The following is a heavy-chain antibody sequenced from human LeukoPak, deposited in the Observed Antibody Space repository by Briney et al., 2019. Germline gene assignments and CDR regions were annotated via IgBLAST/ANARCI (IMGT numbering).Heavy chain of an antibody. V-gene: IGHV2-5*02. CDR2: IYWDDDK. CDR3: VRYSSSFNWFDP. Sequence: SGPTLVNPTQTLTLTCTFSGFSLSTRGVGVGWIRQPPGKALEWLALIYWDDDKRYSPSLKSRLTITKDTSKNQVVLTMTNMDPVDTATYYCVRYSSSFNWFDPWGRGTLVTVSS. D-gene: IGHD6-6*01. J-gene: IGHJ5*02. CDR1: GFSLSTRGVG.